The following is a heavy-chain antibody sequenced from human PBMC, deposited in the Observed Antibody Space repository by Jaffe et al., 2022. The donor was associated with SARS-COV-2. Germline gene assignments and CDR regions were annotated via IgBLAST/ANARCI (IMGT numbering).Heavy chain of an antibody. Sequence: QVQLQESGPGLVKPSQTLSLTCTVSGGSISSGSYYWSWIRQPAGKGLEWIGRIYTSGSTNYNPSLKSRVTISVDTSKNQFSLKLSSVTAADTAVYYCARVPPGGGWYVDYWGQGTLVTVSS. CDR2: IYTSGST. V-gene: IGHV4-61*02. CDR3: ARVPPGGGWYVDY. D-gene: IGHD6-19*01. CDR1: GGSISSGSYY. J-gene: IGHJ4*02.